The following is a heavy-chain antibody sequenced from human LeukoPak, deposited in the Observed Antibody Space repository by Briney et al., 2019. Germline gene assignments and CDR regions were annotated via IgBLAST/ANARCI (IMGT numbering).Heavy chain of an antibody. D-gene: IGHD2-8*01. CDR3: ATEVYAIKVPTGGYYMDV. CDR1: GFTFSSYG. J-gene: IGHJ6*03. CDR2: IWYDGSNK. Sequence: GEFLRLSCAASGFTFSSYGMHWVRQAPGKGLEWVAVIWYDGSNKYYADSVKGRFTISRDNSKNTLYLQMNSLRAEDTAVYYCATEVYAIKVPTGGYYMDVWGKGTTVTVSS. V-gene: IGHV3-33*08.